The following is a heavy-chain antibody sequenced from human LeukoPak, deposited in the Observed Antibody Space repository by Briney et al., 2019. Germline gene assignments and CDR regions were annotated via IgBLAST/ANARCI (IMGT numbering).Heavy chain of an antibody. V-gene: IGHV3-33*05. Sequence: PGGSLRLSCAASGFPFSSYGMHWVRQAPGKGLEWVSFISYDGTNKYYADSVKGRFTISRDNSENTLYLQMNSLRGDDTGMYFCAKDSSSSNYYYGLDVWGQGTTVTVSS. CDR1: GFPFSSYG. CDR3: AKDSSSSNYYYGLDV. D-gene: IGHD6-13*01. CDR2: ISYDGTNK. J-gene: IGHJ6*02.